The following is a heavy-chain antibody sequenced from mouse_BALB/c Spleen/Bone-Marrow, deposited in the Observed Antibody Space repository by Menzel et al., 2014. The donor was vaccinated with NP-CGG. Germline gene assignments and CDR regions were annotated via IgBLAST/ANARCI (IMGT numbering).Heavy chain of an antibody. Sequence: DVQLVESGGGLVQPGGSRKVSCAASGFTFSSFGMHWVRQAPEKGLEWVAYISSGSSTIYYADTVKGRFTISRDNPKNTLFLQMTSLRSEGTAMYYCARSTMITTGYYYAMDYWGQGTSVTVSS. J-gene: IGHJ4*01. CDR3: ARSTMITTGYYYAMDY. CDR1: GFTFSSFG. V-gene: IGHV5-17*02. CDR2: ISSGSSTI. D-gene: IGHD2-4*01.